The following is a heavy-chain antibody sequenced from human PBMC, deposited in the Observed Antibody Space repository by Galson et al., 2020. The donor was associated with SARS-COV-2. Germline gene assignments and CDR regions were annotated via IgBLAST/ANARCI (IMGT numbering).Heavy chain of an antibody. D-gene: IGHD2-2*01. CDR1: GFSLNTRGVG. CDR2: IYWDDYK. CDR3: VHNFLLVPAAIADY. Sequence: SGPTLVKPTETLTLTCTFSGFSLNTRGVGVGWIRQPPGKALEWLALIYWDDYKRYSPFVKSRVTITKDTSKNQVVLTLTNMDPVDTATYFCVHNFLLVPAAIADYWGRGTLVTVSS. J-gene: IGHJ4*02. V-gene: IGHV2-5*02.